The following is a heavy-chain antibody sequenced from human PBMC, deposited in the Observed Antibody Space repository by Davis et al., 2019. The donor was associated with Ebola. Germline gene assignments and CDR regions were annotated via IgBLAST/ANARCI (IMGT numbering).Heavy chain of an antibody. CDR2: TYYKSKWYN. V-gene: IGHV6-1*01. Sequence: PSETLSLTCAISGDSVSSAGWNWIRQSPWRGLEWLGRTYYKSKWYNDYAVSVKSRITINPDTSKNQFSLQLNSVTPEDTALYYCARGWLRGGMDVWGEGTTVTV. CDR3: ARGWLRGGMDV. D-gene: IGHD5-18*01. J-gene: IGHJ6*02. CDR1: GDSVSSAG.